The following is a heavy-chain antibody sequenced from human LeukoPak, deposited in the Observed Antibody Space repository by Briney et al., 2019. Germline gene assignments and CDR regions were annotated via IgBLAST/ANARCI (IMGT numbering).Heavy chain of an antibody. CDR1: GFTFSSYA. CDR2: ISGSGGST. Sequence: GGSLRLSCAASGFTFSSYAMSWVRQAPGKGLEWVSAISGSGGSTYYADSVKGRFTISRDNSKNTLYLQMNSLRAEDTAVYYCAKEFNYYDSSGYSRFSNFAYWGQGSLVTASS. J-gene: IGHJ4*02. V-gene: IGHV3-23*01. D-gene: IGHD3-22*01. CDR3: AKEFNYYDSSGYSRFSNFAY.